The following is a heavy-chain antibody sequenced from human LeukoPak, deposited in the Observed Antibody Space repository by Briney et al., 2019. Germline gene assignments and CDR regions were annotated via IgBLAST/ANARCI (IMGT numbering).Heavy chain of an antibody. CDR2: INPNSGGT. Sequence: ASVKVSSKASGYSFTGYYMHWVRQAPGQGLEWMGWINPNSGGTNYAQKFQGRVTMTRDTSISTAYMELSRLRSDDTAVYYCARDSVDIVVVVAATGLLYYYYYMDVWGKGTTVTVSS. J-gene: IGHJ6*03. D-gene: IGHD2-15*01. V-gene: IGHV1-2*02. CDR1: GYSFTGYY. CDR3: ARDSVDIVVVVAATGLLYYYYYMDV.